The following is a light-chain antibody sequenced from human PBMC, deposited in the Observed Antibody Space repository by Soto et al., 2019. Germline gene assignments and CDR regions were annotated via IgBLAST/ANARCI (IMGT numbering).Light chain of an antibody. CDR3: ETWDSNTRV. CDR1: SGHSGYI. Sequence: QPVLTQSSSASASLGSSVKLTCTLSSGHSGYIIAWHQQQPGKAPRYLMKVEGSGSYNKGSGVPDRFSGSSSGTDRYLTISNLHFEDEAAYYCETWDSNTRVFGGGPKLTLL. V-gene: IGLV4-60*02. J-gene: IGLJ2*01. CDR2: VEGSGSY.